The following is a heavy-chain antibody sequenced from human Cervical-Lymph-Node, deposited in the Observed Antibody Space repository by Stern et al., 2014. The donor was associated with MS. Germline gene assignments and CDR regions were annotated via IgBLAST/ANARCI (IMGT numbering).Heavy chain of an antibody. CDR1: GDSISSYTHY. J-gene: IGHJ4*02. CDR2: VYDSGAT. Sequence: QVQLQESGPGLVKPSETLSLTCAVSGDSISSYTHYWAWIRQPPGKGLEWIRSVYDSGATYYTPSLKSPVTIPVDTSKNHFSLGLNSVTAADTAVYYCAKHACTGAACPFDLWGQGTLVTVSS. CDR3: AKHACTGAACPFDL. V-gene: IGHV4-39*01. D-gene: IGHD2-8*02.